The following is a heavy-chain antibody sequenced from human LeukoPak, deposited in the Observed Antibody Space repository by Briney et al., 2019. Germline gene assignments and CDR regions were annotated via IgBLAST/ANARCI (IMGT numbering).Heavy chain of an antibody. CDR2: ITGSGDGT. J-gene: IGHJ4*02. Sequence: GGSLRLSCAASGFTFNNHAMVWVRQGPGKRPEWVSGITGSGDGTYYTDSVKGRFATSRDNSKSTLYLQMNSLRAEDSALYYCVKGTYSDNSAYFDSWGQGTLVTVSS. CDR1: GFTFNNHA. V-gene: IGHV3-23*01. D-gene: IGHD3-22*01. CDR3: VKGTYSDNSAYFDS.